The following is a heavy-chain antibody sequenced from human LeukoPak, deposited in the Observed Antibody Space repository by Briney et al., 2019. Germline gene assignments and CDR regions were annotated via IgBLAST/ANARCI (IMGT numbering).Heavy chain of an antibody. J-gene: IGHJ4*02. D-gene: IGHD6-19*01. V-gene: IGHV3-15*01. CDR2: IKTKTSGGTP. Sequence: GGSLRLSCAASGFIFKNAWMTWVRQAPGKGLEWVGRIKTKTSGGTPDYAAPARGRFIVSRDDSNSTLHLQMDNLNTEDAGVYYCATYSSGWKFEHRGQGTLVSVSS. CDR1: GFIFKNAW. CDR3: ATYSSGWKFEH.